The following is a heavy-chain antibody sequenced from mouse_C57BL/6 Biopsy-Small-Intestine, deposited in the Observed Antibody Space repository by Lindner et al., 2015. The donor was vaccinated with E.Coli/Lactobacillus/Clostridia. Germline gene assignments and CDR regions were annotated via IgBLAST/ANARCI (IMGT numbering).Heavy chain of an antibody. CDR2: ITDGGSYT. CDR3: ARDYGNYPYAMDY. Sequence: VQLQESGGGLVKPGGSLKLSCAASGFTFSSYAMSWVRQTPEKRLEWVATITDGGSYTYYPDSVKGRFTISRDNAKNTLYLQMSSLKSEDTAMYYCARDYGNYPYAMDYWGQGTSVTVSS. V-gene: IGHV5-4*01. J-gene: IGHJ4*01. CDR1: GFTFSSYA. D-gene: IGHD2-1*01.